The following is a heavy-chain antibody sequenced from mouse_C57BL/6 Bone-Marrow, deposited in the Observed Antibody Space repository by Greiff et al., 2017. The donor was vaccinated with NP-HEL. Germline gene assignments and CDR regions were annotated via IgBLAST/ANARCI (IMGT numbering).Heavy chain of an antibody. D-gene: IGHD2-4*01. CDR2: ISNLAYSI. CDR1: GFTFSDYG. CDR3: ARRGLRRLYLYYAMDY. Sequence: EVMLVESGGGLVQPGGSLKLSCAASGFTFSDYGMAWVRQAPRKGPEWVAFISNLAYSIYYADTVTGRFTISRENAKNTLYLAMRSLRSADTAMYYCARRGLRRLYLYYAMDYWGQGTSVTVSS. J-gene: IGHJ4*01. V-gene: IGHV5-15*01.